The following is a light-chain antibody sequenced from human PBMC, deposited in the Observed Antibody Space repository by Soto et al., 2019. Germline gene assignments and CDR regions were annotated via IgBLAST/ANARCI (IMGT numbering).Light chain of an antibody. V-gene: IGKV3-11*01. J-gene: IGKJ1*01. CDR1: QSVSTS. CDR3: QQRSSWPRT. CDR2: DAY. Sequence: EIVLTQSPATLSLSPGERAILSCRASQSVSTSLAWFQRHPGQAPSLLIYDAYNRAPGILARFTGSGSGTDFTLIISSLEPEDFAVYYCQQRSSWPRTFGQGTKVEIK.